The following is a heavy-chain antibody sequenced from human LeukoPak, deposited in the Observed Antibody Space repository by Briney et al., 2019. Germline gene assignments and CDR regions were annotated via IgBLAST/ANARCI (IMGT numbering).Heavy chain of an antibody. CDR1: GFTVSSNY. D-gene: IGHD3-16*01. V-gene: IGHV3-53*01. Sequence: QPGGSLRLSCAASGFTVSSNYMSWVRQAPGKGLDWVSLIHSAGTTYYADSVKGRFTISRDNSKNTLYLQMHSLRPEDTAVYYCARDRGGDAFDIWGQGTMVTVSS. CDR3: ARDRGGDAFDI. J-gene: IGHJ3*02. CDR2: IHSAGTT.